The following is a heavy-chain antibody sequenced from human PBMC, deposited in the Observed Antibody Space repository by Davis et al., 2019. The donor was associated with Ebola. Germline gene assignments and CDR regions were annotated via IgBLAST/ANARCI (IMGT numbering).Heavy chain of an antibody. CDR3: ARLTGTTGY. D-gene: IGHD1-7*01. Sequence: GESLKISCAASGFTFSSYSMNWVRQAPGKGLEWVSSISSSSSYIYYADSVKGRFTISRDNAKNSLYLQMNSLRAEDTAVYYCARLTGTTGYWGQGTLVTVSS. V-gene: IGHV3-21*01. J-gene: IGHJ4*02. CDR1: GFTFSSYS. CDR2: ISSSSSYI.